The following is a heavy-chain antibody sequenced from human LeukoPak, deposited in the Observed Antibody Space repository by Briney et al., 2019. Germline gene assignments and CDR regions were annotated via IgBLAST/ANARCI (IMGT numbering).Heavy chain of an antibody. J-gene: IGHJ5*02. CDR3: ARDLPWFAP. CDR1: GFTFSRYA. CDR2: ISFDGRNK. V-gene: IGHV3-30*04. Sequence: GGSLRLSCAASGFTFSRYAIHWVRQAPGKGLEWVAAISFDGRNKYFADSVKGRFTIPRDNSNNAVYLQMTSLRTEDTAVYYCARDLPWFAPWGQGTLVTVSS.